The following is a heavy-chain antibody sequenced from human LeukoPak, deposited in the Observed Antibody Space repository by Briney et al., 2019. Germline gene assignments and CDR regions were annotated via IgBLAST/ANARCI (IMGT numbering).Heavy chain of an antibody. D-gene: IGHD3-16*01. CDR2: IYYSGST. Sequence: SETLSLTCTVSGGSISSYYWSWIRQPPGKGPEWIGYIYYSGSTNYNPSLKSRVTISVDTSKNQFSLKLSSVTAADTAVYYCARGGALSPYYYGMDVWGQGTTVTVSS. V-gene: IGHV4-59*01. CDR1: GGSISSYY. CDR3: ARGGALSPYYYGMDV. J-gene: IGHJ6*02.